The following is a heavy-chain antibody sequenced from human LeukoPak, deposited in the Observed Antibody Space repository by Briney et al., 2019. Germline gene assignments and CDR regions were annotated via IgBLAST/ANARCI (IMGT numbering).Heavy chain of an antibody. CDR2: IKSKTDGATT. Sequence: GGSLRLSCAASGFTFNHAWMNWVRQAPGKGLEGVGRIKSKTDGATTEYAAPVKGRFTISRDDSKNTPYLQMNSLKTEDPAVYYCTTVGSSRYYYYFDYWGQGSLVTVSS. D-gene: IGHD3-22*01. CDR3: TTVGSSRYYYYFDY. V-gene: IGHV3-15*01. J-gene: IGHJ4*02. CDR1: GFTFNHAW.